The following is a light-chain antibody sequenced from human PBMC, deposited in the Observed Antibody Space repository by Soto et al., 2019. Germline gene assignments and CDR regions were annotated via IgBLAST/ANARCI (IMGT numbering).Light chain of an antibody. Sequence: QSALTQPASVSGSPGQSITISCTGTSSDVGGYNLVSWYQQYPDKAPKLMIFDVNTRPSGVSNRFSGSKSGNTASLTISGLKAEDEADYYCSSYKSSSTLPNVFGTGTKLTVL. CDR1: SSDVGGYNL. CDR2: DVN. J-gene: IGLJ1*01. V-gene: IGLV2-14*01. CDR3: SSYKSSSTLPNV.